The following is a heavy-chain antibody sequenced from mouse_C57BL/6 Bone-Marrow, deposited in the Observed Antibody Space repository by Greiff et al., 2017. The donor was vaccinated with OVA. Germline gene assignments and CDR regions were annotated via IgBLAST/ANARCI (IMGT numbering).Heavy chain of an antibody. V-gene: IGHV1-9*01. D-gene: IGHD4-1*02. CDR1: GYTFTGYW. Sequence: VKLVESGAELMKPGASVKLSCKATGYTFTGYWIEWVKQRPGHGLEWIGEILPGSGSTNYNEKFKGKATFTADTSSNTAYMQLSSLTTEDSAIYYCLLRFSTGFYAMDYWGQGTSVTVSS. J-gene: IGHJ4*01. CDR2: ILPGSGST. CDR3: LLRFSTGFYAMDY.